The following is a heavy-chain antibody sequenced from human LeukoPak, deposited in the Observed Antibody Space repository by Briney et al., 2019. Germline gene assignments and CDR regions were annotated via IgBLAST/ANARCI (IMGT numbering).Heavy chain of an antibody. CDR3: ARLGGDTYYFGSASYPNWYFVL. D-gene: IGHD3-10*01. CDR2: IYPDDSHT. CDR1: GSTSTCYW. Sequence: GKSLKISCQSSGSTSTCYWSGWVRHTPGKGLECMGIIYPDDSHTTSSPSFQGQVTISADKSFSTAYLQWSSLKAPDTAIYDCARLGGDTYYFGSASYPNWYFVLWGRGTLVTVSS. V-gene: IGHV5-51*01. J-gene: IGHJ2*01.